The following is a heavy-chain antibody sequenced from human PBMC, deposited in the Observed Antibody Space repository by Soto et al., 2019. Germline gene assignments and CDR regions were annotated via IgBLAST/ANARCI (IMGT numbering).Heavy chain of an antibody. CDR3: ARRRGYDWDWFFDL. V-gene: IGHV4-30-4*01. Sequence: QVQLQESGPGLVKPSQTLSLTCTVSGGSISSGDYYWSWIRQPPGKGLEWIGYIYFSGSTYYNPSLKSRVTISVDTSKNQFSLKLTSVTAADTAVYYCARRRGYDWDWFFDLWGRGTLVTVSS. J-gene: IGHJ2*01. D-gene: IGHD5-12*01. CDR2: IYFSGST. CDR1: GGSISSGDYY.